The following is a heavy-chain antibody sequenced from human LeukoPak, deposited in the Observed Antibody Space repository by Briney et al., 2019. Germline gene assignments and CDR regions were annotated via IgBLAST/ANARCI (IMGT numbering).Heavy chain of an antibody. J-gene: IGHJ4*02. D-gene: IGHD1-14*01. Sequence: SETLSLTCTVSGGSISNGHYWGWIRQPPVKGLEWIGTIYDSGSTYYNPSLKSRVTISVDTSKNQFSLKLNSVTAADTAVYYCARITYYFDYWGQGTLVTVSS. CDR1: GGSISNGHY. CDR2: IYDSGST. CDR3: ARITYYFDY. V-gene: IGHV4-39*01.